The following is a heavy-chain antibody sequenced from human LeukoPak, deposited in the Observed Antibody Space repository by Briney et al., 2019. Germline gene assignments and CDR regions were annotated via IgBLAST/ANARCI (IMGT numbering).Heavy chain of an antibody. D-gene: IGHD2-2*01. Sequence: ASVKVSCKASGYTFTSYDINWVRQATGQGLEWMGWMNPNSGNTGYAQKFQGRVTMTRNTSISTAYMELSSLRSEDTAVYYCARDQCSSTSCYQAFDIWGQGTMVTVSS. CDR3: ARDQCSSTSCYQAFDI. V-gene: IGHV1-8*01. J-gene: IGHJ3*02. CDR2: MNPNSGNT. CDR1: GYTFTSYD.